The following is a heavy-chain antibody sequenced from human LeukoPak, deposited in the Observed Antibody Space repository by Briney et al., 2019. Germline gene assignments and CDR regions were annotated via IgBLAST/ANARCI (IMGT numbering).Heavy chain of an antibody. V-gene: IGHV1-69*01. CDR2: IIPIFGTA. J-gene: IGHJ5*02. CDR1: GGTFSNYG. CDR3: ARGVKQQLVPRWFDP. Sequence: SVKVSCKASGGTFSNYGISWVRQAPGQGLEWMGGIIPIFGTATYAQKFRDRVTITADESTSTAYMELSSLRSEDTAVYYCARGVKQQLVPRWFDPWGQGTLVTVSS. D-gene: IGHD6-13*01.